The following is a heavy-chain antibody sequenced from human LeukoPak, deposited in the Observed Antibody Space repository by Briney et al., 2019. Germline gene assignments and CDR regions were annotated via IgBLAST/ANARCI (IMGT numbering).Heavy chain of an antibody. D-gene: IGHD5-24*01. CDR3: ARPQEEDGYNYNWAFDY. V-gene: IGHV1-18*01. J-gene: IGHJ4*02. CDR2: ISAYNGNT. CDR1: GYTFTSYG. Sequence: ASVKVSCKASGYTFTSYGINWVRQAPGQGLEWMGWISAYNGNTNYAQELQGRVTMTTDTSTTTAYMELRSLRSDDTAVYYCARPQEEDGYNYNWAFDYWGRGTLVTVSS.